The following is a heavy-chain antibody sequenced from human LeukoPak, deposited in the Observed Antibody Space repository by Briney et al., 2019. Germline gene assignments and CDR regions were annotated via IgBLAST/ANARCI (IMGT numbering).Heavy chain of an antibody. D-gene: IGHD4-11*01. CDR2: LSYSGST. V-gene: IGHV4-59*02. CDR3: TRELTVTEGLYYYYYYMDV. J-gene: IGHJ6*03. CDR1: GASVSSYS. Sequence: SETLSLTCTVSGASVSSYSWNWIRQAPGKGLEWIGSLSYSGSTNYHSSLESRVTMSVDTSKNQFSLKLSSVTAADTAIYYCTRELTVTEGLYYYYYYMDVWGKGTTVTVSS.